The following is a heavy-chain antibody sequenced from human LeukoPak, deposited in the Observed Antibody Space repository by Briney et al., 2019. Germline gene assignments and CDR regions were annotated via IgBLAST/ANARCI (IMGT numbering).Heavy chain of an antibody. CDR3: ARQRMVDV. CDR2: IKKDGSEK. D-gene: IGHD2-15*01. V-gene: IGHV3-7*03. CDR1: GFAFSSYW. J-gene: IGHJ6*04. Sequence: GGSLRLSCAASGFAFSSYWMSWGRQAPGKGLEWVASIKKDGSEKNYVDSVKGRFTISRDNAKNSLYLQMNSLRAEDTAIYYCARQRMVDVWGKGTTVIVSS.